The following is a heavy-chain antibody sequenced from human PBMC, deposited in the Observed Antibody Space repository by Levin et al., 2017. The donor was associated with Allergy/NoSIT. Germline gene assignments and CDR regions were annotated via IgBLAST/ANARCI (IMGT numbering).Heavy chain of an antibody. V-gene: IGHV1-2*02. Sequence: GASVKVSCKASGYTFTGYYMHWVRQAPGQGLEWMGWINPNSGGTNYAQKFQGRVTMTRDTSISTAYMELSRLRSDDTAVYYCARDSGDAWIQLWLSDYWGQGTLVTVSS. CDR2: INPNSGGT. D-gene: IGHD5-18*01. CDR1: GYTFTGYY. CDR3: ARDSGDAWIQLWLSDY. J-gene: IGHJ4*02.